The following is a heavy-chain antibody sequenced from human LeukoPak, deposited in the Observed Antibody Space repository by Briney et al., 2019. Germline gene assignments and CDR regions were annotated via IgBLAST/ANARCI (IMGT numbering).Heavy chain of an antibody. D-gene: IGHD2-15*01. Sequence: ASVKVFCKASGGTFSSYAISWVRQAPGQGLEWMGGIIPIFGTANYAQKFQGRVTITADESTSTAYMELSSLRSEDTAVYYCARGMDIVVVVAAIAPAFDIWGQGTMVTVSS. CDR1: GGTFSSYA. CDR2: IIPIFGTA. CDR3: ARGMDIVVVVAAIAPAFDI. V-gene: IGHV1-69*13. J-gene: IGHJ3*02.